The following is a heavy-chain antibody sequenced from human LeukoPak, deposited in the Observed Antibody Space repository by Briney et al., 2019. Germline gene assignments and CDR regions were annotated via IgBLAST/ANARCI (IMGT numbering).Heavy chain of an antibody. V-gene: IGHV3-23*01. Sequence: GGSLRLSCVASGFTFSSYSLTWVRQTPEKGLAWVSIIGGPGAPTFYADSVEGRFTISRDNSKNTVYLQMNSLRAEDTALYFCARGTTRATRHFDLWGRGTLVTVSS. J-gene: IGHJ2*01. CDR1: GFTFSSYS. CDR2: IGGPGAPT. D-gene: IGHD2-15*01. CDR3: ARGTTRATRHFDL.